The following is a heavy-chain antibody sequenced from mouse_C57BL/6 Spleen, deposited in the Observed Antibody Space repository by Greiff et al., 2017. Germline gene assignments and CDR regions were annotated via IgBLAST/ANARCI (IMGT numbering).Heavy chain of an antibody. CDR2: IDPNSGGT. V-gene: IGHV1-72*01. CDR1: GYTFTSYW. J-gene: IGHJ4*01. CDR3: AGNDYGYDVYYCAMDY. Sequence: QVQLQQPGAELVKPGASVKLSCKASGYTFTSYWMHWVKQRPGRGLEWIGRIDPNSGGTKYNEKFKSKATLTVDKPSSTAYMQLSSLTSEDSAVDDCAGNDYGYDVYYCAMDYWGQGTSVTVSS. D-gene: IGHD2-2*01.